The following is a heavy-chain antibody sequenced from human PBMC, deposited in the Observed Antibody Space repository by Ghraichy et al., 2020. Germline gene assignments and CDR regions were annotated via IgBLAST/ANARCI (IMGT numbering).Heavy chain of an antibody. CDR2: INAGNGNT. CDR1: GYTFTSYA. D-gene: IGHD6-13*01. CDR3: ARDPQRGIRQLVPYYMDV. Sequence: ASVKVSCKASGYTFTSYAMHWVRQAPGQRLEWMGWINAGNGNTKYSQKFQGRVTITRDTSASTAYMELSSLRSEDTAVYYCARDPQRGIRQLVPYYMDVWGKGTTVTVSS. J-gene: IGHJ6*03. V-gene: IGHV1-3*01.